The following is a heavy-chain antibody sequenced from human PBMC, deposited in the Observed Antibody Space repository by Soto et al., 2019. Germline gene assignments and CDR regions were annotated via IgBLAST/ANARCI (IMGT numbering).Heavy chain of an antibody. V-gene: IGHV4-59*01. CDR1: GGSISSYY. CDR2: IYYSGST. Sequence: ESLSLTCTVSGGSISSYYWSWIRQPPGKGLEWIGYIYYSGSTNYNPSLKSRVTISVDTSKNQFSLKLSSVTAADTAVYYCARLPSNYDDMAFDIWGQGTMVTVSS. D-gene: IGHD3-22*01. J-gene: IGHJ3*02. CDR3: ARLPSNYDDMAFDI.